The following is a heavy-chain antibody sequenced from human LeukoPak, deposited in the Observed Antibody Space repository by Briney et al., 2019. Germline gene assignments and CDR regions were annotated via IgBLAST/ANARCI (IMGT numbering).Heavy chain of an antibody. CDR2: INPSGGST. Sequence: ASVKVSCKASGYTFTSYYMHWVRQAPGQGLEWMGIINPSGGSTSYAQKFQGWVTMTRDTSISTAYMELSRLRSDDTAVYYCAREELYCSGGSCYPGYFQHWGQGTLVTVSS. J-gene: IGHJ1*01. CDR1: GYTFTSYY. CDR3: AREELYCSGGSCYPGYFQH. V-gene: IGHV1-46*01. D-gene: IGHD2-15*01.